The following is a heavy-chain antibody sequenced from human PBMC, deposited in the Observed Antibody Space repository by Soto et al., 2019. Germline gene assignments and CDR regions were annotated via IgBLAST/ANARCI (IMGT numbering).Heavy chain of an antibody. D-gene: IGHD3-22*01. J-gene: IGHJ5*02. CDR2: IYYSGST. CDR3: ERDKAFYYISGYTDRCFVP. V-gene: IGHV4-59*01. Sequence: SETLSLTCTVSGGSISSYYWSWIRQPPGKGLEWIGYIYYSGSTNYNPSLKSRVTISVDTSKNQFSLKLSSVTAADTAVYYCERDKAFYYISGYTDRCFVPSCQAPLVTVSS. CDR1: GGSISSYY.